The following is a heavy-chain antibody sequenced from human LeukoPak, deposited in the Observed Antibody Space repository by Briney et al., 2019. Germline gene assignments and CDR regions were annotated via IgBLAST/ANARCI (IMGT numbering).Heavy chain of an antibody. D-gene: IGHD6-19*01. CDR2: IRYDGSNK. J-gene: IGHJ2*01. CDR3: ARDRIAVAGRGGYFDL. V-gene: IGHV3-30*02. Sequence: GGSLRLSCAASGFTFSSYGMHWVRQAPGKGLEWVAFIRYDGSNKYYADSVKGRFTIPRDNSKNTLYLQMNSLRAEDTAVYYCARDRIAVAGRGGYFDLWGRGTLVTVSS. CDR1: GFTFSSYG.